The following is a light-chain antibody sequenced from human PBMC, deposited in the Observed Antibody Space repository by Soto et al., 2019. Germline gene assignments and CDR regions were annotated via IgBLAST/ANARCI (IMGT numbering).Light chain of an antibody. J-gene: IGLJ2*01. CDR2: LNSDGSH. Sequence: QSVLTQSPSASASLGASVKLTCTLSSGHSSYAIAWHQQQPEKGPRYLMKLNSDGSHSKGDGIPDRFSGSSSGAERYLTISRLQSEDEPDYYCQTWGTGLRVFGGGTHLTVL. CDR1: SGHSSYA. V-gene: IGLV4-69*01. CDR3: QTWGTGLRV.